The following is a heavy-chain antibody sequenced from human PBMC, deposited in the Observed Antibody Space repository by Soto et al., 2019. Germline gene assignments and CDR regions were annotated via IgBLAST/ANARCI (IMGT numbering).Heavy chain of an antibody. CDR1: GFTFSSHA. J-gene: IGHJ4*02. V-gene: IGHV3-23*01. CDR3: AKDIDSSYFDY. CDR2: ISGSGGTT. D-gene: IGHD6-19*01. Sequence: EVQLLESGGGLVQPGGSLRLSCAASGFTFSSHAMSWVRQAPGKGLEWVSAISGSGGTTNYADSVKGRFTISRDNSKNTLHLQMNSPRAEDTAVYFCAKDIDSSYFDYWGQGTLVAVAS.